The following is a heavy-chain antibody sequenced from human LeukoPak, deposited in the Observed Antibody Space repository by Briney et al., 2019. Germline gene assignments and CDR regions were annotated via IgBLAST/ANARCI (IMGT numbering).Heavy chain of an antibody. Sequence: GGSLRLSRAASGFTFSSYAMSWVRQAPGKGLEWVSAISGSGGSTYYADSVKGRFTISRDNSKNTLYLQMNSLRAEDTAVYYCAKDGAARQGGDYYYYYMDVWGKGTTVTVSS. V-gene: IGHV3-23*01. CDR1: GFTFSSYA. CDR2: ISGSGGST. D-gene: IGHD6-6*01. CDR3: AKDGAARQGGDYYYYYMDV. J-gene: IGHJ6*03.